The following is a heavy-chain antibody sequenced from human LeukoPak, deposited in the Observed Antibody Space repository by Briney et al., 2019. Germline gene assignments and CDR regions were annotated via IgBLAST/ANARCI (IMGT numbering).Heavy chain of an antibody. D-gene: IGHD1-26*01. CDR3: AKGYSGSYYGGIAYYFDY. J-gene: IGHJ4*02. Sequence: GGSLRLSCAASGFTFSDYYMSWIRQAPGKGLEWVSYISSSGSTIYYADSVKGRFTISRDNSKNTLYLQMNSLRAEDTAVYYCAKGYSGSYYGGIAYYFDYWGQGTLVTVSS. V-gene: IGHV3-11*04. CDR2: ISSSGSTI. CDR1: GFTFSDYY.